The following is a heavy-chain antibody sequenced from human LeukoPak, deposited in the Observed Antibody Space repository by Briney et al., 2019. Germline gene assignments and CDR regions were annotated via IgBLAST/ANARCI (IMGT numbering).Heavy chain of an antibody. CDR3: ARVTSWWELVAPPNAFDI. Sequence: ASVKVSCKASGYTFTGYYMHWVRQAPGQGLEWMGWINPNSGGTNYAQKFQGRVTMTRDTSISTAYMELSRLRSDDTAVYYCARVTSWWELVAPPNAFDIWGQGTMVTVSS. J-gene: IGHJ3*02. CDR1: GYTFTGYY. CDR2: INPNSGGT. D-gene: IGHD1-26*01. V-gene: IGHV1-2*02.